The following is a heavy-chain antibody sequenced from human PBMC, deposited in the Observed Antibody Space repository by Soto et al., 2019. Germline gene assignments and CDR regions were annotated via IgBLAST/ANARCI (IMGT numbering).Heavy chain of an antibody. CDR3: AKDSTVTTSLYFYYYGFDV. D-gene: IGHD4-17*01. J-gene: IGHJ6*02. CDR2: VSGRGGST. CDR1: GFTFNHYA. V-gene: IGHV3-23*01. Sequence: VHLLESGGGLVQPGGSLRLACTASGFTFNHYAMSWVRQAPGKGLEWVSAVSGRGGSTKYADSVKGRFIISRDNSNSTLYLQMDSLRGEDTAVYYCAKDSTVTTSLYFYYYGFDVWGHGTTVTVSS.